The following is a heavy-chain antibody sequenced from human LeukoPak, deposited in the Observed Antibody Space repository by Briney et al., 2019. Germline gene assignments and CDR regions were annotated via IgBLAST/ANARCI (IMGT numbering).Heavy chain of an antibody. J-gene: IGHJ4*02. Sequence: GASVKVSCKASGYTFTGYYMHWVRQAPGQGLEWMGWINPNSGGTNYAQKFQGRVTMTRDTSISTVYMELSRLRSDDTAVYYCARESANDFWSGSLGGDPDYWGQGTLVTVSS. CDR2: INPNSGGT. CDR1: GYTFTGYY. D-gene: IGHD3-3*01. CDR3: ARESANDFWSGSLGGDPDY. V-gene: IGHV1-2*02.